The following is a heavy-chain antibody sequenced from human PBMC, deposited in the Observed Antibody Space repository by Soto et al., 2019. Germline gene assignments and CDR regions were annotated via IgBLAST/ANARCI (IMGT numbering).Heavy chain of an antibody. Sequence: PSETLSLTCAVYGGSFSGYYWSWIRQPPGEGLEWIGEINHSGSTNYNPSLKSRVTISVDTSKNQFSLKLSSVTAADTAVYYCARGVLRYFDWLLRQSYYYYYMDVWGKGTTVTVS. V-gene: IGHV4-34*01. CDR3: ARGVLRYFDWLLRQSYYYYYMDV. J-gene: IGHJ6*03. D-gene: IGHD3-9*01. CDR2: INHSGST. CDR1: GGSFSGYY.